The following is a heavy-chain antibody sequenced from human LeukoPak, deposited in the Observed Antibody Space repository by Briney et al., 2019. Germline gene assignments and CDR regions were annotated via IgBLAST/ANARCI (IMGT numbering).Heavy chain of an antibody. CDR1: GLTFSSYA. J-gene: IGHJ6*03. CDR2: ISAGGATI. CDR3: AKDSGGTYFYYYYYMDV. Sequence: GGSLRLSCAASGLTFSSYAMNWVRQAPGKGLEWVSAISAGGATIYYADSVKGRFTVSRDNSKNTLYLQMNSLRAGDTAVYYCAKDSGGTYFYYYYYMDVWGKGTTVTVSS. D-gene: IGHD1-26*01. V-gene: IGHV3-23*01.